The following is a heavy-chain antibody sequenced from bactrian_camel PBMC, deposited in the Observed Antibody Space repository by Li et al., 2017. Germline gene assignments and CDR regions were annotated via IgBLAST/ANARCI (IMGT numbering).Heavy chain of an antibody. J-gene: IGHJ4*01. CDR1: GFHRINSC. V-gene: IGHV3-3*01. CDR2: LVPSGGRP. D-gene: IGHD6*01. Sequence: HVQLVESGGGSVQAGGSLSLSCKASGFHRINSCMAWFRQAPGKEREVVAALVPSGGRPQYADSVKGQFTISQDNAGNTVYLQMNSLKPEDAAIDYCASVRWWLVLIGQGTQVTVS.